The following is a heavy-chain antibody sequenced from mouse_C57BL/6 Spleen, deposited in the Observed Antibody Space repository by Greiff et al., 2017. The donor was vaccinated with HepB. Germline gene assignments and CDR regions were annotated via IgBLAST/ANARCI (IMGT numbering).Heavy chain of an antibody. CDR1: GYTFTDYE. D-gene: IGHD1-1*01. CDR2: IDPETGGT. Sequence: VQLQQSGAELVRPGASVTLSCKASGYTFTDYEMHWVKQTPVHGLEWIGAIDPETGGTAYNQKFKGKAILTAEKSSSTAYMELRSLTSEDSAVYYCTRGDYGSSYGYFDVWGTGTTVTVSS. CDR3: TRGDYGSSYGYFDV. V-gene: IGHV1-15*01. J-gene: IGHJ1*03.